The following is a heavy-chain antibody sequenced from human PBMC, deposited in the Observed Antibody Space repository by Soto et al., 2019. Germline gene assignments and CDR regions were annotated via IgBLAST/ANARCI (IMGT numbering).Heavy chain of an antibody. CDR1: GFTFTSSA. D-gene: IGHD3-3*01. CDR2: IVVGSGNT. J-gene: IGHJ6*02. CDR3: AADPYDFWSGSFYYYYGMDV. Sequence: ASVKVSCKASGFTFTSSAMQWVRQARGQRLEWIGWIVVGSGNTNYEQKFQERATITRDMSTRTAYMELSSLRSEDTAVYYCAADPYDFWSGSFYYYYGMDVWGQGTTVTVSS. V-gene: IGHV1-58*02.